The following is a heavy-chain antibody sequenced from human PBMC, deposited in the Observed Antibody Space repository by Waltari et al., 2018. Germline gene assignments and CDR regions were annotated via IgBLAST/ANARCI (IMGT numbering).Heavy chain of an antibody. D-gene: IGHD1-26*01. Sequence: QLQLQESGPGLVKPSETLSLTCAVSGYSISIGYYWGWIRQPPGKGLAWIGSIYHSGSTYYNPSLKSRVTISVDTSKNQFSLKLSSVTAADTAVYYCARPVGATYFDYWGQGTLVTVSS. CDR1: GYSISIGYY. CDR3: ARPVGATYFDY. CDR2: IYHSGST. V-gene: IGHV4-38-2*01. J-gene: IGHJ4*02.